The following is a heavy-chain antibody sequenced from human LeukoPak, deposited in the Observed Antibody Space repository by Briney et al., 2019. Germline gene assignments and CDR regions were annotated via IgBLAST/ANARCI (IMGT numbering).Heavy chain of an antibody. CDR3: AARSWTGDYYYGMDV. J-gene: IGHJ6*02. Sequence: SVKVSCKASGFTFTSSAMQWVRQARGQHLEWIGWIVVGSGNTNYAQKFQERVTITRDMSTSTAYMELSSLRSEDTAVYYCAARSWTGDYYYGMDVWGQGTTVTVSS. CDR2: IVVGSGNT. V-gene: IGHV1-58*02. CDR1: GFTFTSSA. D-gene: IGHD3/OR15-3a*01.